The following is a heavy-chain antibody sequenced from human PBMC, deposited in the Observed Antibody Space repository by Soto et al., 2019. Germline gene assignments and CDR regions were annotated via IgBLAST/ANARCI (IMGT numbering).Heavy chain of an antibody. CDR3: ARDLRSGSYSVRWFDP. CDR2: IYYSGST. Sequence: SETLSLTCTVSGGSVSSGSYYWSWIRQPPGKGLEWIGYIYYSGSTNYNPSLKSRVTISVDTSKNQFSLKLSSVTAADTAVYYCARDLRSGSYSVRWFDPWGQGTLVTVSS. CDR1: GGSVSSGSYY. V-gene: IGHV4-61*01. D-gene: IGHD1-26*01. J-gene: IGHJ5*02.